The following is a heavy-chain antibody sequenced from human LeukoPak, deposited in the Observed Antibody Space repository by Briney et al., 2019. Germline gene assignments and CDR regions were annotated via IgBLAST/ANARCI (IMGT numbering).Heavy chain of an antibody. J-gene: IGHJ4*02. Sequence: GGSLRLSCAASGFTFDDYAIHWVRQAPGKGLEWVSGISWNGGSIGYADSAKGRFTISRDNAKNSLYLQMNSLRPEDTALYYCAKGAARLSLFTSFDYWGQGTLVTVSS. V-gene: IGHV3-9*01. CDR1: GFTFDDYA. D-gene: IGHD3-16*01. CDR2: ISWNGGSI. CDR3: AKGAARLSLFTSFDY.